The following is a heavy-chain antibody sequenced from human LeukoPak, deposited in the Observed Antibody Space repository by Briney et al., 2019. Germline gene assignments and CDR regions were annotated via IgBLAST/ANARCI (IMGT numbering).Heavy chain of an antibody. D-gene: IGHD3/OR15-3a*01. Sequence: GGSLRLSCATSGFNFRTAWLSWVRQVPGKGLEWVSLLHSGGTTHYADSVKGRFTISRHSSKNTLDLQMKSLRPEDTAIYYCARLRTSFWYFDLWGRGTLVTVSS. J-gene: IGHJ2*01. CDR2: LHSGGTT. CDR3: ARLRTSFWYFDL. CDR1: GFNFRTAW. V-gene: IGHV3-53*04.